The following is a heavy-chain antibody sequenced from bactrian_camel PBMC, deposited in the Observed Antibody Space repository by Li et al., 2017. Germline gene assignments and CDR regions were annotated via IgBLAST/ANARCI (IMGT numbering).Heavy chain of an antibody. Sequence: HVQLVESGGGSVEAGDTLTLSCATPALTPSGYCMGWFRQVPGKEREGVAAIFDRTYYADSVKGRFTIFRDDASKTLFLRMSNLRPEDTAEYVCAADPARHWVGWSLSPREYSIWGQGTQVTVS. CDR3: AADPARHWVGWSLSPREYSI. V-gene: IGHV3S55*01. CDR1: ALTPSGYC. J-gene: IGHJ4*01. CDR2: IFDRT. D-gene: IGHD5*01.